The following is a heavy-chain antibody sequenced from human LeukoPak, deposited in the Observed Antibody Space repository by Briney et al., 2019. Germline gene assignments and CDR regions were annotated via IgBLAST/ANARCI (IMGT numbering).Heavy chain of an antibody. CDR3: ARPTYCGSDCYFNFDY. CDR2: IKPNSGVT. D-gene: IGHD2-21*02. J-gene: IGHJ4*02. CDR1: GYTFATYF. Sequence: GASAKVSCKTSGYTFATYFMHWVRQAPGQGLEWMGYIKPNSGVTNYAQKFRGRVTMIWDTSISTAYIELSGLTSDDTAIYYCARPTYCGSDCYFNFDYWGQGTLVTVSS. V-gene: IGHV1-2*02.